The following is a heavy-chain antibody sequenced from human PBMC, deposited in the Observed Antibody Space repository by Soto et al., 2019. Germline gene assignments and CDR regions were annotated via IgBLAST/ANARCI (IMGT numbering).Heavy chain of an antibody. CDR3: AKLFLGGYDYSHFDY. Sequence: HPGGSLRLSCAASGFTFSSYAMSWVRQAPGKGLEWASAISGSGGSTYYADSVKGRFTISRDDSKNTLYLQMNSLRAEDTAVYYCAKLFLGGYDYSHFDYWGQGTLVTVSS. D-gene: IGHD5-12*01. CDR2: ISGSGGST. V-gene: IGHV3-23*01. J-gene: IGHJ4*02. CDR1: GFTFSSYA.